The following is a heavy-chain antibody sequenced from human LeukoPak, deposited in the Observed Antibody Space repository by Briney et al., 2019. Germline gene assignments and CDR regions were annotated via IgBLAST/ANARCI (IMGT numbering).Heavy chain of an antibody. D-gene: IGHD6-13*01. CDR3: ARDRVYAFDI. V-gene: IGHV3-53*01. J-gene: IGHJ3*02. CDR1: GFTVSSNY. CDR2: IYSGGST. Sequence: GGSLRLSCAASGFTVSSNYMSWVSQAPGKRLEWVSVIYSGGSTYYADSVKGRFTISRDNSKNTLYLQMNSLRAEDTAVYYCARDRVYAFDIWGQGTMVTVSS.